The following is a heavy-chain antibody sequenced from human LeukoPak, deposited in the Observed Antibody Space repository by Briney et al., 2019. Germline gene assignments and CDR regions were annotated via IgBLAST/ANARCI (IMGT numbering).Heavy chain of an antibody. CDR3: ARDGRGYYYDSSGYEGY. CDR2: IYSGGST. Sequence: GGSLRLSCAASGFTVSSNYMSWVRQAPGKGLEWVSVIYSGGSTYYADSVKGRFTISRDNSKNTLYLQMNSLRAEDTAVYYCARDGRGYYYDSSGYEGYWGQGTLVTVSS. CDR1: GFTVSSNY. D-gene: IGHD3-22*01. V-gene: IGHV3-53*01. J-gene: IGHJ4*02.